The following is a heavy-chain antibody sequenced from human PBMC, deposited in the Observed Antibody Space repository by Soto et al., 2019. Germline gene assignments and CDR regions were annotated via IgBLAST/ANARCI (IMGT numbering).Heavy chain of an antibody. Sequence: EVQLVESGGGLVQPGGSLRLSCAASGFTFSSYWMHWVRQVPGKGLLWVSRIDEYGNTINYADSVKGRFTISRDNARNTLYLEMTSLRAEDTALYYCTREIGGKGAYWGPGTLVTVSS. V-gene: IGHV3-74*01. CDR3: TREIGGKGAY. D-gene: IGHD3-10*01. CDR1: GFTFSSYW. J-gene: IGHJ4*02. CDR2: IDEYGNTI.